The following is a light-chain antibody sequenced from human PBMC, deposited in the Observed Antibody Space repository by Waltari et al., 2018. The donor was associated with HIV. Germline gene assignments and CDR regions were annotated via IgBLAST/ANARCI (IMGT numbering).Light chain of an antibody. CDR3: CSYSRGGNFYA. CDR2: EVT. CDR1: TRHTETQNF. J-gene: IGLJ1*01. V-gene: IGLV2-23*02. Sequence: QSALTQPASVSGSPGQSITLSCPADTRHTETQNFVSWYQHHPGRPPQLVIYEVTKRPAGISPRFSGSKSGTTASLTMSGLQAEDEADYFCCSYSRGGNFYAFGSGTMVTV.